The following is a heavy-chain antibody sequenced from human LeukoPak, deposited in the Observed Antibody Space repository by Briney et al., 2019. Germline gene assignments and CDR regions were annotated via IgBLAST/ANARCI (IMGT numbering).Heavy chain of an antibody. D-gene: IGHD6-13*01. J-gene: IGHJ1*01. CDR3: ARGSRRGSSWYSGYFQH. CDR1: GASISSGSNY. CDR2: IYSSGST. Sequence: SETLSLTCSVSGASISSGSNYWGWIRQPPGKTLEWIGSIYSSGSTYYNPSLKSRVIIIIDTPKNHFSLTLSSVTAADTAVYYCARGSRRGSSWYSGYFQHWGQGTLVTVSS. V-gene: IGHV4-39*07.